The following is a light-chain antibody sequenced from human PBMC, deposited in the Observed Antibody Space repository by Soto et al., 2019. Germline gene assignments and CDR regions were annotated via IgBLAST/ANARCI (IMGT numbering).Light chain of an antibody. CDR3: MQALQSLT. J-gene: IGKJ5*01. CDR2: FGS. Sequence: EIVMTQFPLTLPLCPGAPASHSHRSSQILLYNNTYNYLDWYVQKPGQSPQLLIYFGSNRAPGVPDRFSGSGSGTDFTLKINRVEAEDVGTYYCMQALQSLTFGQGTRLEIK. CDR1: QILLYNNTYNY. V-gene: IGKV2-28*01.